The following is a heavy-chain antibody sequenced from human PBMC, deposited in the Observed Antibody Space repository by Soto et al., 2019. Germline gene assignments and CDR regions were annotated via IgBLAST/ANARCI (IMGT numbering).Heavy chain of an antibody. V-gene: IGHV3-74*01. J-gene: IGHJ4*02. D-gene: IGHD4-17*01. CDR2: INGDGSST. Sequence: GSLRLSCAASGFTFSSYWMHWVCQAPGKGLVWVSRINGDGSSTGYADSVKGRFTISRDNAKNTLYLQMNSLRAEDTAVYYCARESDGANSLWGQGTLVTVSS. CDR3: ARESDGANSL. CDR1: GFTFSSYW.